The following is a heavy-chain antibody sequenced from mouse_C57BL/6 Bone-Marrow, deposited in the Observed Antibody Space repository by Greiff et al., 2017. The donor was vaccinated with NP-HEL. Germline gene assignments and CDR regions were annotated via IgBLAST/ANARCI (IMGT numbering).Heavy chain of an antibody. Sequence: QVQLQQSGAELARPGASVKLSCKASGYTFTSYGISWVKQRTGQGLEWIGEIYPRSGNTYYNEKFKGKATLTADKSSSTAYMELRSLTSEDSAVYFCERDYGSGPYWYFDVWGTGATVTVSS. CDR2: IYPRSGNT. CDR3: ERDYGSGPYWYFDV. CDR1: GYTFTSYG. J-gene: IGHJ1*03. D-gene: IGHD1-1*01. V-gene: IGHV1-81*01.